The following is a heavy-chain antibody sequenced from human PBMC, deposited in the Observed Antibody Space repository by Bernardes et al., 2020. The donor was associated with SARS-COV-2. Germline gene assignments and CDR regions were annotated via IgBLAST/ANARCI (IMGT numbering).Heavy chain of an antibody. V-gene: IGHV3-30*18. Sequence: SLRLSCAASGFTFSSYGMHWVRQAPGKGLEWVAVISYDGSNKYYADSVKGRFTISRDNSKNTLYLQMNSLRAEDTAIYYCAKQRDGYNSPFDYWGQGTLVTVSS. J-gene: IGHJ4*02. CDR1: GFTFSSYG. CDR2: ISYDGSNK. D-gene: IGHD5-12*01. CDR3: AKQRDGYNSPFDY.